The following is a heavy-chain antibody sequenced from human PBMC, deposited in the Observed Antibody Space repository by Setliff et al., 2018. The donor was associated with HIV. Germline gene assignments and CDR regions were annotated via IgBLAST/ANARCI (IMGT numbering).Heavy chain of an antibody. Sequence: PGESLKISCAASGFTFSSYGMHWVRQAPGKGLEWVSVIYSGGSTYYTDSVKGRLTISRDNAKNSLYLQMTNLRVEDTAVYYCARDSPQGWNRPRDMDVWGKGTTVTVSS. CDR1: GFTFSSYG. J-gene: IGHJ6*03. CDR3: ARDSPQGWNRPRDMDV. V-gene: IGHV3-66*01. D-gene: IGHD1-1*01. CDR2: IYSGGST.